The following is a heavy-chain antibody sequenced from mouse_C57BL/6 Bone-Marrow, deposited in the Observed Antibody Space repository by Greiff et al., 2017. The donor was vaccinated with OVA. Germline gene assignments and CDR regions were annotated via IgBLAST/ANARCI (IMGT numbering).Heavy chain of an antibody. CDR1: GFNITDYY. D-gene: IGHD1-1*01. CDR2: IDPEDGET. CDR3: ARGDYGSSYWYFDV. Sequence: VQLQQSGAELVKPGASVKLSCTASGFNITDYYMHWVKQRTEQGLEWIGRIDPEDGETTYAPKFQGKATLTADTSSNTAYLQLSSLTSEDTAVYECARGDYGSSYWYFDVGGTGTTVTVSS. J-gene: IGHJ1*03. V-gene: IGHV14-2*01.